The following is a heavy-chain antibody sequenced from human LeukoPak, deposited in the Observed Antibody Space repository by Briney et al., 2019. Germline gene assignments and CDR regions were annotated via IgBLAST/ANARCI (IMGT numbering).Heavy chain of an antibody. D-gene: IGHD3-16*01. CDR1: GGSINNGGYY. V-gene: IGHV4-31*03. CDR3: ARRSITGYFDY. Sequence: PSETLSLTCTVSGGSINNGGYYWSWIRQHPGKSLEWIGYIYYSGSSYYNPSLRSRVTISVDTSKNHFSLKLSSVTAADTAVYYCARRSITGYFDYWGQGTLVTVSS. J-gene: IGHJ4*02. CDR2: IYYSGSS.